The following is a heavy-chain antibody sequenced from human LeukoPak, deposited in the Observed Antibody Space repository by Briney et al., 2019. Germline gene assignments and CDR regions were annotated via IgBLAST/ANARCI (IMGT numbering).Heavy chain of an antibody. CDR2: INHSGST. CDR3: ARGFDGDPYYFDY. D-gene: IGHD4-17*01. Sequence: SETLSLTCAVYGGSFSGYYWSWIRQSPGKGLEWIGEINHSGSTNYNPSLKSRVTISVDTSKNQFSLKLSSVTAADTAVYYCARGFDGDPYYFDYWGQGTLVTVSS. V-gene: IGHV4-34*01. CDR1: GGSFSGYY. J-gene: IGHJ4*02.